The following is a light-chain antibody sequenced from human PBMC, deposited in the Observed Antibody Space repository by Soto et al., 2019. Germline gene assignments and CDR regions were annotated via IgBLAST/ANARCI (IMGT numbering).Light chain of an antibody. CDR1: QSVSGF. CDR3: QQRINWPRT. CDR2: DAS. J-gene: IGKJ2*01. V-gene: IGKV3-11*01. Sequence: EIVLTQSPATLSLSPGDRATLSCRASQSVSGFLAWYQQKPGQAPRLLIYDASDRATGIPGRFSGSGSWTDFTLPISSLEPEDFAIYYCQQRINWPRTFGQGTKLEIK.